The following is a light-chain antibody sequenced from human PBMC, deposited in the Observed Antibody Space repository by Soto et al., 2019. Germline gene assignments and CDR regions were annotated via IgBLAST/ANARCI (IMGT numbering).Light chain of an antibody. Sequence: EIVMTQSPATLSVFPGERATLSCRASQSISSNLAWYQQKPGQAPRLLIYGASARATGIPARFIGSGSGTEFTLTIGSLQSEDFAIYYCQQYNNWPPYTFGQGTKLEIK. V-gene: IGKV3-15*01. J-gene: IGKJ2*01. CDR3: QQYNNWPPYT. CDR2: GAS. CDR1: QSISSN.